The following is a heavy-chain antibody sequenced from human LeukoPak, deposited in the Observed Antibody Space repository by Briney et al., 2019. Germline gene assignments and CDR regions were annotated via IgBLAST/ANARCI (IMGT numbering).Heavy chain of an antibody. CDR3: ARLRSNYYQSTGYFDN. J-gene: IGHJ4*02. CDR2: IYHSGST. Sequence: SETLSLTCVVSGGSISSSSYYWAWIRQPPGKGLEWLGSIYHSGSTYYSPSLKGRLTMSVDTSKNQFSLKLSSLTAADTAVYYCARLRSNYYQSTGYFDNWGQGTLVTVSS. D-gene: IGHD3-22*01. V-gene: IGHV4-39*01. CDR1: GGSISSSSYY.